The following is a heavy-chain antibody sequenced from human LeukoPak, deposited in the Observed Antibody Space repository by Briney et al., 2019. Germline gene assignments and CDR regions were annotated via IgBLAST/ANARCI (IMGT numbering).Heavy chain of an antibody. Sequence: ASVKVSCKASVYTFTGYYMHWVRQAPGQGLEGVGRINPNSGGTNYAQKFQGRVTMTRDTSISTAYMELSRLRSDDTAMCYCARLAYCGGDCYSRLSYFQHWGQGTLVTVSS. CDR1: VYTFTGYY. J-gene: IGHJ1*01. V-gene: IGHV1-2*06. CDR2: INPNSGGT. CDR3: ARLAYCGGDCYSRLSYFQH. D-gene: IGHD2-21*02.